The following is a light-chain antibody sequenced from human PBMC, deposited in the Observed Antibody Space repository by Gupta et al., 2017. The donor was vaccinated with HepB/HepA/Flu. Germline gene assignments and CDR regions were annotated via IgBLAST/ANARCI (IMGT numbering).Light chain of an antibody. V-gene: IGKV1-5*03. J-gene: IGKJ3*01. Sequence: DIQMTQSPATLSASVGDRVTITCRASQGISGWLAWYQQKPGKAPKLLIYKASTIESGIPSRFSGSGSGTEFILTIASLQPDDFATYYCQQDQSCMFTFGHGTKVDFK. CDR2: KAS. CDR3: QQDQSCMFT. CDR1: QGISGW.